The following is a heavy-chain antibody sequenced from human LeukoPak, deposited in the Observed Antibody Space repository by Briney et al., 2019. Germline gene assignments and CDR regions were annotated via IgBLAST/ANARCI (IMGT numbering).Heavy chain of an antibody. CDR2: ISAYNDNT. Sequence: GASVKVSCKASGYTFTSYGISWVRQAPGQGLEWMGWISAYNDNTNYAQKLQGRVTMTTDTSTSTAYMELRSLRSDDTAVYYCARGGHGATVVRDFDYWGQGTLVTVSS. D-gene: IGHD4-23*01. J-gene: IGHJ4*02. V-gene: IGHV1-18*01. CDR3: ARGGHGATVVRDFDY. CDR1: GYTFTSYG.